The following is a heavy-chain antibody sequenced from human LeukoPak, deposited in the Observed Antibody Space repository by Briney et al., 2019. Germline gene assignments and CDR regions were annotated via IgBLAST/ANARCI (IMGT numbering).Heavy chain of an antibody. Sequence: SETLSLTCTVSGGSISSGDYYWSWLRQPPGKGLEWIGYINYSGNTFHYNPSLKNRVIISVDTSKNRFSLRLSSVTAADTAVYYCASTNCSSASCYGENWFDPWGQGTLVTVSS. CDR3: ASTNCSSASCYGENWFDP. D-gene: IGHD2-2*01. V-gene: IGHV4-30-4*02. CDR2: INYSGNT. J-gene: IGHJ5*02. CDR1: GGSISSGDYY.